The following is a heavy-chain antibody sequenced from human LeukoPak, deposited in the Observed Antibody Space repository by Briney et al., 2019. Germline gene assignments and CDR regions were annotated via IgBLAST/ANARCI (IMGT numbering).Heavy chain of an antibody. D-gene: IGHD1-26*01. J-gene: IGHJ4*02. CDR1: GGSFSGYY. Sequence: SETLSLTCAVYGGSFSGYYWSWLRQPPGKGLEWIEEINHSGSTNYNPSLKSRVTISVDTSKNQFSLKLSSVTAADTAVYYCARATLIYYSGSYSQYFDYWGQGTLVTVSS. V-gene: IGHV4-34*01. CDR2: INHSGST. CDR3: ARATLIYYSGSYSQYFDY.